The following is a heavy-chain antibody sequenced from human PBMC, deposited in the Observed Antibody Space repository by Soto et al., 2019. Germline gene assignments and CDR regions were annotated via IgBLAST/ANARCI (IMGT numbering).Heavy chain of an antibody. Sequence: QLLESGGGFVQPGGSLRLSCVASGFTFSNFAMAWVRQAPGEGLEWVSAISGSGDDTFYADSMKGRFTIAIDNSKDSLYMQINSLRAEDAALYYCADPITKNGTTFGFWGQGTLVTVSS. CDR2: ISGSGDDT. CDR1: GFTFSNFA. J-gene: IGHJ4*02. V-gene: IGHV3-23*01. CDR3: ADPITKNGTTFGF. D-gene: IGHD1-1*01.